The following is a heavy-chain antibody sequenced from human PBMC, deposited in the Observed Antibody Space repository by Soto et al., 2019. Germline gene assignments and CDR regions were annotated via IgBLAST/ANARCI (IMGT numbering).Heavy chain of an antibody. D-gene: IGHD3-16*01. CDR2: ISGSGIST. CDR1: GVIFSTFP. V-gene: IGHV3-23*01. CDR3: AKPPMITASYYYSDMDV. J-gene: IGHJ6*03. Sequence: GGSLRLSCTASGVIFSTFPMNWVRQAPGRGLEWVSGISGSGISTFYAGSVKGRFTISRDNSRNTVFLDMHSLRPEDTAVYYCAKPPMITASYYYSDMDVWGQGTTVTVSS.